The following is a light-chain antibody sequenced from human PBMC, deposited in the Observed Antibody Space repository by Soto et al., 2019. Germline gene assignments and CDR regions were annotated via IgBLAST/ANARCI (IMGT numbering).Light chain of an antibody. CDR2: DAS. Sequence: EIVLTHSPGTLSLSPGERATLSCRASQSVSSYLAWYQQKPGQAPRLLIYDASNRATGIPARLSGSGSGTDFTLTISSLEPEDFAVYYCQQRSNWPGTFGQGTRLEIK. CDR1: QSVSSY. V-gene: IGKV3-11*01. J-gene: IGKJ5*01. CDR3: QQRSNWPGT.